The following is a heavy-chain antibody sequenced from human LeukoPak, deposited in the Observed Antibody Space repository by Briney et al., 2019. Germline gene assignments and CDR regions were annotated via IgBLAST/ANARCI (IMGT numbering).Heavy chain of an antibody. CDR3: ARVRGYDYVWGSCPY. D-gene: IGHD3-16*01. Sequence: ASVKVSCKASGYTFTGYYMQWVRQAPGQGLEWMGWIHPSSGDINYSQKFQGRVTMTRDTSISTVYMELSRLTSDDTAVYYCARVRGYDYVWGSCPYWGQGTLVTVSS. J-gene: IGHJ4*02. V-gene: IGHV1-2*02. CDR1: GYTFTGYY. CDR2: IHPSSGDI.